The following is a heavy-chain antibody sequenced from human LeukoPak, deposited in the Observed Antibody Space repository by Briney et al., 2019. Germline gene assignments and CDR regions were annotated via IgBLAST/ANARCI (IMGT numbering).Heavy chain of an antibody. D-gene: IGHD6-6*01. CDR1: GDSISGYY. J-gene: IGHJ4*02. V-gene: IGHV4-59*08. CDR3: ARHSSLQGYYFDY. CDR2: VHYSGST. Sequence: SETLSLTCTVSGDSISGYYWSWIRQPPGKGLEWIGNVHYSGSTTYHPSLQSRVTISVNTSKKQFSLKLRSVTAADSAVYYCARHSSLQGYYFDYWGRGTLITVSS.